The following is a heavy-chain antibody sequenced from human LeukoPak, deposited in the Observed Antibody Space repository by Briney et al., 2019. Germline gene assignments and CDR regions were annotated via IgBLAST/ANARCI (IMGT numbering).Heavy chain of an antibody. V-gene: IGHV4-38-2*01. Sequence: SETLSLTCAVSGYSISSGYYWGWLRQPPGKGLEWIGSIYHSGSTYYHQSLKSRVTISVDTSKNQFSLKLSSVTAADTAVYYCARLRVVTEAFDIWGQGTMVTVSS. J-gene: IGHJ3*02. CDR2: IYHSGST. CDR3: ARLRVVTEAFDI. CDR1: GYSISSGYY. D-gene: IGHD4-23*01.